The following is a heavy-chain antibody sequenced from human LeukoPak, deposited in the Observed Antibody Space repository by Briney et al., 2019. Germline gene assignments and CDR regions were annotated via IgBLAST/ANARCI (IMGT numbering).Heavy chain of an antibody. V-gene: IGHV3-9*03. CDR3: AKDGGDYFDY. CDR2: ISWNSGSI. Sequence: GGSLRLSCAASGFTFDDYAMHWVRQAPGKGLEWVSGISWNSGSIGYADSVKGRFTISRDNAKNSLYLQMNSLRAEDMALYYCAKDGGDYFDYWGQGTLVTVSS. CDR1: GFTFDDYA. J-gene: IGHJ4*02.